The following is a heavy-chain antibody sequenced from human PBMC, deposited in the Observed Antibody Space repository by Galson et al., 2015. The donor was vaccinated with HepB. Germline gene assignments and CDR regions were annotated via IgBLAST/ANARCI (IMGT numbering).Heavy chain of an antibody. V-gene: IGHV1-8*01. CDR3: AGFPDSGSWDQSYYYMDV. Sequence: SVKLSCEASGFTFTTYDINWVRQAPGQGLEWISCISPNSGTTGYAQSFQGRVTMTRNTSISTAYMELSSLRSEDTAVYYCAGFPDSGSWDQSYYYMDVWGKGTSVTVSS. CDR2: ISPNSGTT. D-gene: IGHD6-13*01. CDR1: GFTFTTYD. J-gene: IGHJ6*03.